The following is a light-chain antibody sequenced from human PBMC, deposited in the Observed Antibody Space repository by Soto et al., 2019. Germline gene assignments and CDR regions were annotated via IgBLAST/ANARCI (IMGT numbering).Light chain of an antibody. CDR3: GTWDSSLSSV. J-gene: IGLJ2*01. Sequence: QSVLTQPPSVSAAPGQKVTISCSGSSSNIGNNYVSWYQQLPGTAPKLLIYDNNQRPSGVPDRFSGSKSGTSATLCITGLQTGDEADYYCGTWDSSLSSVFGGGTQVTVL. CDR2: DNN. V-gene: IGLV1-51*01. CDR1: SSNIGNNY.